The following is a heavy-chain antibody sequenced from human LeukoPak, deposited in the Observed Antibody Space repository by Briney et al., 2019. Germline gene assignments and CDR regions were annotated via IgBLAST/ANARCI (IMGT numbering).Heavy chain of an antibody. J-gene: IGHJ6*03. CDR1: GGSIRNYY. CDR3: ERISEYTSSSHYLDV. CDR2: IYYSGGA. D-gene: IGHD6-6*01. V-gene: IGHV4-59*08. Sequence: SETLSLTCTVSGGSIRNYYWSWIRQSPGRKLEWIGHIYYSGGAKYNPSLKSRVTISVDTSKNQFSLRLSSVTAADTAVYYCERISEYTSSSHYLDVWGNGTTVTVSS.